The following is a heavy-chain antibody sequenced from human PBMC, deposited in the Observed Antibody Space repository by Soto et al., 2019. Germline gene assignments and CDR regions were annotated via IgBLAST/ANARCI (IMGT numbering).Heavy chain of an antibody. D-gene: IGHD5-18*01. J-gene: IGHJ5*02. V-gene: IGHV3-30-3*01. CDR2: ISYDGSNK. CDR3: ARGSPHLYSYGYTWFDP. Sequence: RGSLRLSCAASGFTFSSYAMHWVRQAPGKGLEWVAVISYDGSNKYYADSVKGRFTISRDNSKNTLYLQMNSLRAEDTAVYYCARGSPHLYSYGYTWFDPWGQGTLVTVSS. CDR1: GFTFSSYA.